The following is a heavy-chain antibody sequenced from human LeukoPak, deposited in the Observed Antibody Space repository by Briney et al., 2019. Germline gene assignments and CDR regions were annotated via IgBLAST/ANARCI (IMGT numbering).Heavy chain of an antibody. CDR1: GYTFTGYY. CDR2: INPNSGGT. J-gene: IGHJ4*02. Sequence: EASVKVSCKASGYTFTGYYMHWVRQAPGQGLEWMGWINPNSGGTNYAQKFQGRVTMTRDTSISTAYMELSRLRSDDTAVYYCARVGYSSSWYQRDYWGQGTLVTVSS. D-gene: IGHD6-13*01. CDR3: ARVGYSSSWYQRDY. V-gene: IGHV1-2*02.